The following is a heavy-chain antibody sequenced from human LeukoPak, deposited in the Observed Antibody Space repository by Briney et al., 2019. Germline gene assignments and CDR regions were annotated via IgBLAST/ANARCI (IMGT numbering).Heavy chain of an antibody. Sequence: ASVKVSCKASGGTFSSYAISWVRQAPGQGLEWMGGIIPISGTAHYTQKFQGRVTITADESTSTAYMELSSLRSEDTAVYYCARDRNLYKSVWYFDLWGRGTLVTVSS. CDR1: GGTFSSYA. CDR2: IIPISGTA. J-gene: IGHJ2*01. V-gene: IGHV1-69*13. D-gene: IGHD1-14*01. CDR3: ARDRNLYKSVWYFDL.